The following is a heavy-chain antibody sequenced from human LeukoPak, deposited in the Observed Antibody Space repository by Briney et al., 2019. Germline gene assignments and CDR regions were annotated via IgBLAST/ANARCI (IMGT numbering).Heavy chain of an antibody. J-gene: IGHJ4*02. CDR3: ARSDCSSTSCDGGSFDY. CDR1: GGTFSSYA. D-gene: IGHD2-2*01. V-gene: IGHV1-18*01. CDR2: ISAYNGNT. Sequence: GASVKVSCKASGGTFSSYAISWVRQAPGQGLEWMGWISAYNGNTNYAQKLQGRVTMTTDTSTSTAYMELRSLRSDDTAVYYCARSDCSSTSCDGGSFDYWGQGTLVTVSS.